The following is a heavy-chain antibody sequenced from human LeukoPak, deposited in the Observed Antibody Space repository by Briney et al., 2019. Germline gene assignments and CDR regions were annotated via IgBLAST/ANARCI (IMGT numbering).Heavy chain of an antibody. D-gene: IGHD3-10*01. CDR2: IKQDGGEK. J-gene: IGHJ6*04. CDR3: AREWNYYGSGIMDV. V-gene: IGHV3-7*01. CDR1: GFTFSSNW. Sequence: GGSLRLSCAASGFTFSSNWMSWVRPAPGKGMEWVANIKQDGGEKYYVGSVKGRFTVSRDNAKNSLYLQMNSLRAEDTAVYYCAREWNYYGSGIMDVWGKGTTVTVSS.